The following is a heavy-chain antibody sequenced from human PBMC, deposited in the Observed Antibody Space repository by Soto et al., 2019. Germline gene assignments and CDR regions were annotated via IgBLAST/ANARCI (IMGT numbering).Heavy chain of an antibody. V-gene: IGHV4-59*01. D-gene: IGHD4-17*01. Sequence: AETLSLTFTVSGGSISSYYWSWIRQPPGKGLEWIGYIYYSGSTNYNPSLKSRVTISVDTSKNQFSLKLSSVTAADTAVYYCARAGHGDDYWGQGTLVTVSS. CDR2: IYYSGST. J-gene: IGHJ4*02. CDR1: GGSISSYY. CDR3: ARAGHGDDY.